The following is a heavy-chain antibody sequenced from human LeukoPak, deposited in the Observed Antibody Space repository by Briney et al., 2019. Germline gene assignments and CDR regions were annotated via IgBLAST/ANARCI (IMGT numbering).Heavy chain of an antibody. CDR2: IVPIFGTA. Sequence: SVKVSCKASGGTFSSYAISWVRQAPGQGLEWMGGIVPIFGTANYAQKFQGRVTITTDESTGTAYMELSSLRSEDTAVYYCARVGAARFLDYNWFDPWGQGTLVTVSS. J-gene: IGHJ5*02. V-gene: IGHV1-69*05. CDR1: GGTFSSYA. CDR3: ARVGAARFLDYNWFDP. D-gene: IGHD6-6*01.